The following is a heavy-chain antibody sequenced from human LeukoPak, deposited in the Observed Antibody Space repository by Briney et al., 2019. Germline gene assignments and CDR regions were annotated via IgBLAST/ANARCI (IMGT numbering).Heavy chain of an antibody. D-gene: IGHD1-26*01. CDR1: GFTFSRYS. V-gene: IGHV3-21*01. CDR3: ARVSGGKWELLGSVHY. Sequence: KAGGSLRLSCAASGFTFSRYSMNWVRQTPGKGLEWVSSISSSSSYIYYADSVKGRFTISRDNARNSLYLQMNSLRADDTAVYYCARVSGGKWELLGSVHYWGQGTLVTVSS. CDR2: ISSSSSYI. J-gene: IGHJ4*02.